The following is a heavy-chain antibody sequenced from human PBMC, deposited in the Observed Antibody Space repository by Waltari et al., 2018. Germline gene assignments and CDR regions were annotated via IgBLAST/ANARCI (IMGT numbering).Heavy chain of an antibody. CDR3: ARSGPGSLKSHRIAARPGSMDV. J-gene: IGHJ6*02. D-gene: IGHD6-6*01. CDR2: IYYSGST. Sequence: QLQLQESGPGLVKPSETLSLTCTVSGGSISSSSYYCGWIRQPPGKGLEWIGSIYYSGSTYYNPSLKSRVTISVDTSKNQFSLKLSSVTAADTAVYYCARSGPGSLKSHRIAARPGSMDVWGQGTTVTVSS. V-gene: IGHV4-39*01. CDR1: GGSISSSSYY.